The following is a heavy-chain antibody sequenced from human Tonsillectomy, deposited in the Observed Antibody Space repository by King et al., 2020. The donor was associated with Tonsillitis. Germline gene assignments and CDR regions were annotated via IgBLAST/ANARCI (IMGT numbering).Heavy chain of an antibody. CDR1: GFTFSSYA. CDR2: ISGSGGST. V-gene: IGHV3-23*04. Sequence: VQLVESGGGLVQPGGSLRLSCAASGFTFSSYAMSWGRQAPGKGLDWVSAISGSGGSTYYAAPVKGRFTISRDNSKNTLYLQMNSLRAEDTAVYYCAKDPGAAAPVDGAFDIWGQGTMVTVSS. D-gene: IGHD2-2*01. J-gene: IGHJ3*02. CDR3: AKDPGAAAPVDGAFDI.